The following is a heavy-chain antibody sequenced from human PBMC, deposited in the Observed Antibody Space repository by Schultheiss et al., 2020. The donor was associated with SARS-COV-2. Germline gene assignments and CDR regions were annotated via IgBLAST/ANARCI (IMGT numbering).Heavy chain of an antibody. Sequence: SETLSLTCTVSGGSVSSGSYYWSWIRQPPGKGLEWIGNIYYSGSTNYNPSPKSRVTISVDTPKNQFSLKVRSVTAADTAVYYCAREVVYGDSMIDYWGQGTLVTVSS. V-gene: IGHV4-61*01. J-gene: IGHJ4*02. CDR3: AREVVYGDSMIDY. CDR2: IYYSGST. D-gene: IGHD4-17*01. CDR1: GGSVSSGSYY.